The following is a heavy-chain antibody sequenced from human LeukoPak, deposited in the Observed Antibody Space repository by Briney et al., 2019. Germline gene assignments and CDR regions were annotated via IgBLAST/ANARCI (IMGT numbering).Heavy chain of an antibody. CDR1: GFTFSSYA. J-gene: IGHJ4*02. CDR2: ISGSGGST. D-gene: IGHD3-10*01. V-gene: IGHV3-23*01. Sequence: PGGSLRPSCAASGFTFSSYAMSWVRQAPGKGLEWVSAISGSGGSTYYADSVKGRFTISRDNSKNTLYLQMNSLRAEDTAVYYCAKGSGYGSRYYFDYWGQGTLVTVSS. CDR3: AKGSGYGSRYYFDY.